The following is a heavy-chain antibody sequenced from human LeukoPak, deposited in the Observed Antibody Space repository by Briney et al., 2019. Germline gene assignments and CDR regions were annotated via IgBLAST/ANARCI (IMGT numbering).Heavy chain of an antibody. CDR1: GFTFSSYG. CDR3: AKDGDYGDYFSAFDI. D-gene: IGHD4-17*01. V-gene: IGHV3-30*02. Sequence: PGGSLRLSCAASGFTFSSYGMHWVRQAPGKGLEWVAFIRYDGSNKYYADSVKGRFTISRDNSKNTLYLQMNSLRAEVTAVYYCAKDGDYGDYFSAFDIWGQGTMVTVSS. J-gene: IGHJ3*02. CDR2: IRYDGSNK.